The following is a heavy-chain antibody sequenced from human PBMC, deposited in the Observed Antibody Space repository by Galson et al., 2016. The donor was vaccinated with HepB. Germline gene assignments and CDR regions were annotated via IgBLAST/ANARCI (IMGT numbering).Heavy chain of an antibody. J-gene: IGHJ6*02. CDR3: VREDYGDDPIYYYYYGMDV. V-gene: IGHV3-74*01. CDR2: INSDESST. Sequence: SLRLSCAASGFPFSRYWMHWVRQAPGKGLVWVSRINSDESSTTYADSVKGRFTISRDNAKNTLYLQMNSLRAEDTALYYCVREDYGDDPIYYYYYGMDVWGQGTTVSVSS. D-gene: IGHD4-17*01. CDR1: GFPFSRYW.